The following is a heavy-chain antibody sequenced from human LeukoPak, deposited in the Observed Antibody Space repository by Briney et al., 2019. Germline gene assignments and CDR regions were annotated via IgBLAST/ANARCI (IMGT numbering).Heavy chain of an antibody. J-gene: IGHJ3*02. D-gene: IGHD2-15*01. Sequence: SETLSLTCTVSDGFITNYYWSWVRQPPGKGLEFIGYVHYSGTTNYNPSLRSRVTISIDTSKEHFFLKLNSVTAADTAVYYCARDSVVALGGAFDIWGQGTMVTVSS. CDR1: DGFITNYY. CDR2: VHYSGTT. V-gene: IGHV4-59*01. CDR3: ARDSVVALGGAFDI.